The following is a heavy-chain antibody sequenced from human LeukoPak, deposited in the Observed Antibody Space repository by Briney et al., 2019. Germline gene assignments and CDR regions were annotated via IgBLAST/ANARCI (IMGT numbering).Heavy chain of an antibody. CDR3: ANGGSVRATTGDY. D-gene: IGHD1-26*01. J-gene: IGHJ4*02. Sequence: GGSVRLSCAGSGFTHSSYAMSWVRQAPGKGLEWVSAISGSGGSTYYADSVKDRINISRDNSKNTLYLQMNSLRAEDAAVYYFANGGSVRATTGDYWGQGTLVTVSS. CDR1: GFTHSSYA. V-gene: IGHV3-23*01. CDR2: ISGSGGST.